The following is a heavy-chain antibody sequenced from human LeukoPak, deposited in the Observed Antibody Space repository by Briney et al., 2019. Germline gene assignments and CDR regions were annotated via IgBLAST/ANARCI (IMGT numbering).Heavy chain of an antibody. D-gene: IGHD1-26*01. CDR1: GFTVSSNY. CDR3: ARAAGSYYVAY. J-gene: IGHJ4*02. V-gene: IGHV3-53*01. CDR2: IYSGGST. Sequence: HPGGSLRLSCAASGFTVSSNYMSWVRQAPGKGLEWVSVIYSGGSTYYADSVKGRFTISRDNSKNTLYPQMNSLRAEDTAVYYCARAAGSYYVAYWGQGTLVTVSS.